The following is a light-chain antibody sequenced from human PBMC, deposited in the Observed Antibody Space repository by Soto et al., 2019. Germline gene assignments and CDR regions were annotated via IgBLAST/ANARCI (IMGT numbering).Light chain of an antibody. J-gene: IGKJ2*01. CDR2: AAS. V-gene: IGKV1-39*01. CDR3: QQTYSTPPT. CDR1: QSISGD. Sequence: DLMMSQSPSSLSPSVGDRVTITCRASQSISGDLNWYQQKPGKAPNLLIHAASTLQSGVPSRFSCSGSGKDFTLTISSLQPEDFATYYCQQTYSTPPTFGQGTKLESK.